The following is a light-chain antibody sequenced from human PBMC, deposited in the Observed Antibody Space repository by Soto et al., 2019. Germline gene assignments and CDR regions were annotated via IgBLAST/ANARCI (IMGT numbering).Light chain of an antibody. J-gene: IGKJ1*01. CDR2: GTS. V-gene: IGKV1-39*01. CDR1: HNIGRF. CDR3: QQSFNTPLT. Sequence: DIQMTQSPSSLYASVGDRVTMTCRASHNIGRFLNWYQQKGGNAPKLLIYGTSNLASGVPLRFRGGGSGTDFTLTISTLHPEDFATYYCQQSFNTPLTVGQGTTVDIK.